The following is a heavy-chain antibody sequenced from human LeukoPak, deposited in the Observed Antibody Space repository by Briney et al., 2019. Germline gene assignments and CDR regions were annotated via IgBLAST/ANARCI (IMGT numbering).Heavy chain of an antibody. V-gene: IGHV3-7*01. D-gene: IGHD3-3*01. CDR2: IKQDGSEK. CDR3: ARDSDYDFWSPHGMDV. CDR1: GFTFSSYW. J-gene: IGHJ6*02. Sequence: PGGSLRLSCAASGFTFSSYWMSWVRQAPGKGLEWVANIKQDGSEKYYVDSVKGRFTISRDNAKNSLYLQMNSLRAEDTAVCYCARDSDYDFWSPHGMDVWGQGTTVTVSS.